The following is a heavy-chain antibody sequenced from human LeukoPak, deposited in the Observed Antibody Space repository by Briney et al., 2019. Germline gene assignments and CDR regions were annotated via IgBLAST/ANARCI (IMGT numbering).Heavy chain of an antibody. CDR2: INPNSGGT. CDR1: GYTFNNYG. J-gene: IGHJ3*02. CDR3: ARDRDCSSTSCYIDAFDI. V-gene: IGHV1-2*02. D-gene: IGHD2-2*02. Sequence: ASVKVSCKASGYTFNNYGISWVRQAPGQGLEWMGWINPNSGGTNYAQKFQGRVTMTRDTSISTAYMELSRLRSDDTAVYYCARDRDCSSTSCYIDAFDIWGQGTMVTVSS.